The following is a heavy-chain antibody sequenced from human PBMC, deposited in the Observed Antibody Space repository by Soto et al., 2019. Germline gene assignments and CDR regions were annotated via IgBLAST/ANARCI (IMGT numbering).Heavy chain of an antibody. CDR1: GFTFSTYG. J-gene: IGHJ4*02. V-gene: IGHV3-33*01. CDR2: IWYDGSNQ. D-gene: IGHD3-10*01. Sequence: PGGSLRLSCAPSGFTFSTYGMHWVRQAPGKGLEWVAVIWYDGSNQYYADSVKGRFTISRDNSKNMLYLQMNSLRAEDTAVYYCATDLGEFNYGSAYFDYWGQGTPVTVSS. CDR3: ATDLGEFNYGSAYFDY.